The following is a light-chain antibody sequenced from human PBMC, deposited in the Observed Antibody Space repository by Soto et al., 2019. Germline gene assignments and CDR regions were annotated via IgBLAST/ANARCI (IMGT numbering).Light chain of an antibody. V-gene: IGKV1-39*01. CDR3: QQSAITPPYT. Sequence: DVQLTQSPSSLSASTGDRVTITCRASQSIGRSLAWYQQKRGTAPKLLIYDMSTLHIGVPSRFSGSGSGTDFSLTISSLQPEDIGTYYCQQSAITPPYTFGQGTRLEI. CDR2: DMS. CDR1: QSIGRS. J-gene: IGKJ2*01.